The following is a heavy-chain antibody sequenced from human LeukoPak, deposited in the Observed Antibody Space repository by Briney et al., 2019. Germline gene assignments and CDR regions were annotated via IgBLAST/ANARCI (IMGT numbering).Heavy chain of an antibody. CDR3: AREVRSITIFGVSRPIDY. CDR1: GFTVSSNY. D-gene: IGHD3-3*01. J-gene: IGHJ4*02. CDR2: IYYSGST. Sequence: LRLSCAASGFTVSSNYMSWVRQAPGKGLEWIGYIYYSGSTYYNPSLKSRVTISVDTSKNQFSLKLSSVTAADTAVYYCAREVRSITIFGVSRPIDYWGQGTLVTVSS. V-gene: IGHV4-31*02.